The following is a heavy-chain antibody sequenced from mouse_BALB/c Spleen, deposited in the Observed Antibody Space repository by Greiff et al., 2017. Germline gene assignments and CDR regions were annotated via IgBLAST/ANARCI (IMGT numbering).Heavy chain of an antibody. D-gene: IGHD1-1*01. CDR2: ISSGSSTI. J-gene: IGHJ3*01. Sequence: EVKLMESGGGLVQPGGSRKLSCAASGFTFSSFGMHWVRQAPEKGLEWVAYISSGSSTIYYADTVKGRFTISRDNPKNTLFLQMTSLRSEDTAMYYCARDGYYGSPLAYWGQGTLVTVSA. CDR1: GFTFSSFG. CDR3: ARDGYYGSPLAY. V-gene: IGHV5-17*02.